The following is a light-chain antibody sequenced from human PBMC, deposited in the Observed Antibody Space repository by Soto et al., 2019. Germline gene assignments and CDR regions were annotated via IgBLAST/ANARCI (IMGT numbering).Light chain of an antibody. Sequence: QSALTQPASVSGFLGQSIPIPCPGSTSDIGEYNYVSWYQQHPGKAPKLMIYEVSDRPSGVSNRFSGSKSGNTASLTISGLQAEDEADYYCSSYTGSSTLVFGTGTKLTVL. CDR2: EVS. CDR1: TSDIGEYNY. V-gene: IGLV2-14*01. J-gene: IGLJ1*01. CDR3: SSYTGSSTLV.